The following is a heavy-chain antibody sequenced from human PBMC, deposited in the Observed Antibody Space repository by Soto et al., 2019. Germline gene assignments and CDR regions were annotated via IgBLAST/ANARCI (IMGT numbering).Heavy chain of an antibody. J-gene: IGHJ5*01. CDR2: INSDGSST. CDR1: GFTFSSYW. Sequence: EVQLVESGGGLVQPGGSLRLSCAASGFTFSSYWMHWVRQAPGKGLVWVSRINSDGSSTSYADSVGGRCTISRDNATGTLSMQMNSLRAVDPVVCYCVHGYNSGWFESWGHGTVVTVSS. CDR3: VHGYNSGWFES. V-gene: IGHV3-74*01. D-gene: IGHD6-19*01.